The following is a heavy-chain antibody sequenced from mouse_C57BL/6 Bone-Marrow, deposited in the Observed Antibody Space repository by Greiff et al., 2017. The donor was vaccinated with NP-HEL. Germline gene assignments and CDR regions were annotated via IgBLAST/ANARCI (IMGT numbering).Heavy chain of an antibody. CDR1: GFTFSSYA. CDR2: ISDGGSYT. V-gene: IGHV5-4*01. J-gene: IGHJ4*01. D-gene: IGHD1-1*01. CDR3: ARDYYGRDYYAMDY. Sequence: EVKVVESGGGLVKPGGSLKLSCAASGFTFSSYAMSWVRQTPEKRLEWVATISDGGSYTYYPDNVKGRFTISRDNAKNNLYLQMSHLKSEDTAMYYCARDYYGRDYYAMDYWGQGTSVTVSS.